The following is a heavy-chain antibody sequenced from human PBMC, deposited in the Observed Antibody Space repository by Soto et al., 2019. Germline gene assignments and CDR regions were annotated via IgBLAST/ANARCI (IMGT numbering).Heavy chain of an antibody. Sequence: EAHLVESGGDLVQPGGSLRLSCAASGFIFSNYWMTWVRQAPGKGLEYVANIKQDGSEKYYVDSVKGRLTISRDNAKNSLYLQMNSLRAEDTAIYYCAKVAIGTTFYNWLDPWGQGTLVTVSS. D-gene: IGHD1-26*01. J-gene: IGHJ5*02. CDR2: IKQDGSEK. V-gene: IGHV3-7*01. CDR1: GFIFSNYW. CDR3: AKVAIGTTFYNWLDP.